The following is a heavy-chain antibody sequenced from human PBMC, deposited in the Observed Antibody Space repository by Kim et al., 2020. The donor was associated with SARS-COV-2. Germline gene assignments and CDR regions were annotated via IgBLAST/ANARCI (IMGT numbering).Heavy chain of an antibody. V-gene: IGHV1-18*04. CDR1: GYTFTSYG. CDR3: ARDDRQPGILLWFGELPYYYYSGMDV. D-gene: IGHD3-10*01. CDR2: ISAYNGNT. Sequence: ASVKVSCKASGYTFTSYGISWVRQAPGQGLEWMGWISAYNGNTNYAQKLQGRVTMTTDTSTSTAYMELRSLRSDDTAVYYCARDDRQPGILLWFGELPYYYYSGMDVWGQGTTVTVSS. J-gene: IGHJ6*02.